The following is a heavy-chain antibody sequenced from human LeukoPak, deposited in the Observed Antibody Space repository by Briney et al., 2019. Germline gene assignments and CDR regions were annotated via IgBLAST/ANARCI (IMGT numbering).Heavy chain of an antibody. CDR1: GGSFSGYY. CDR3: ARGAQLWFGELYQSYYFDY. Sequence: PSETLSLTFAVYGGSFSGYYWSWIRPPPRKGLEWIGEINHSGSTNYNPSPKSPVTISVETAKNSFSLKLSSVTAADTAVYYCARGAQLWFGELYQSYYFDYWGQGTLVTVSS. J-gene: IGHJ4*02. V-gene: IGHV4-34*01. CDR2: INHSGST. D-gene: IGHD3-10*01.